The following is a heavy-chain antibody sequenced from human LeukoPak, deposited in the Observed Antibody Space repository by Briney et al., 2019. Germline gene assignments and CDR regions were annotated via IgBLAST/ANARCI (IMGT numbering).Heavy chain of an antibody. CDR2: IYYSGST. CDR1: GGSISNYY. Sequence: SETLSLTCTVSGGSISNYYWSWIRQPPGKGLEWIGYIYYSGSTNYNPSLKSRVTISVDTSKNQFSLKLSSVTAADTAVYYCARGHYYGSGSYYNPPWFDPWGQGTLVTVSS. CDR3: ARGHYYGSGSYYNPPWFDP. D-gene: IGHD3-10*01. J-gene: IGHJ5*02. V-gene: IGHV4-59*01.